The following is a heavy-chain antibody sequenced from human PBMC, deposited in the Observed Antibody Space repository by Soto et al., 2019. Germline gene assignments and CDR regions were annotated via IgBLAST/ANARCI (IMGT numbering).Heavy chain of an antibody. Sequence: EVQLLESGGGLVQPGGSLRLSCAASGFTFSSYAMSWVRQAPGKGLEWVSDISGSGGSTYYADSVKGRFTISRDNSKNTLHLQMNSLRAEDTAVYYCAKGYYDFWSGHNWFDPWGQGTLVTVSS. D-gene: IGHD3-3*01. J-gene: IGHJ5*02. CDR3: AKGYYDFWSGHNWFDP. CDR2: ISGSGGST. V-gene: IGHV3-23*01. CDR1: GFTFSSYA.